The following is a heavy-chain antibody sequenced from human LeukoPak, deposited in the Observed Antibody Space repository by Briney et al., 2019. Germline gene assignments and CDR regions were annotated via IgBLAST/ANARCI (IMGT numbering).Heavy chain of an antibody. Sequence: SETLSLTCTVSGGSISSYYWSWIRQPPGKGLEWIGYIYYSGSTNYSPSLKSRVTISVDTSKNQFSLKLSSVTAADTAVYYCARVEDITMIVNWGQGTLVTVSS. V-gene: IGHV4-59*01. CDR3: ARVEDITMIVN. CDR1: GGSISSYY. D-gene: IGHD3-22*01. J-gene: IGHJ4*02. CDR2: IYYSGST.